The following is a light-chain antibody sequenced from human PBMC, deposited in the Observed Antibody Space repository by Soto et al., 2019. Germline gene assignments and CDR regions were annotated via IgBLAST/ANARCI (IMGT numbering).Light chain of an antibody. CDR3: HKYNSYST. Sequence: IQLTHSPYTLSASVGYRVTITCRASQTISSLIAWYHQKPGKAPKLLTYDDSGLASSLPSRFGGSGSGTEFTINISSLQPDDFASYCCHKYNSYSTFGPGTKV. CDR2: DDS. V-gene: IGKV1-5*01. CDR1: QTISSL. J-gene: IGKJ1*01.